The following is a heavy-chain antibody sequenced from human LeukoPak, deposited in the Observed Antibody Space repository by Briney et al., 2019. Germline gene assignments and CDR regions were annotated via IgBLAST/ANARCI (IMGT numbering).Heavy chain of an antibody. CDR2: FDPEDGET. Sequence: ASVKVSFKVSGYTLTELSMHWVRQAPGKGLEWMGGFDPEDGETIYAQKFQGRVTMTEDTSTDTAYMELSSLRSEDTAVYYCATVTVSMVRGVITIKYYFDYWGQGTLVTVSS. J-gene: IGHJ4*02. CDR3: ATVTVSMVRGVITIKYYFDY. V-gene: IGHV1-24*01. CDR1: GYTLTELS. D-gene: IGHD3-10*01.